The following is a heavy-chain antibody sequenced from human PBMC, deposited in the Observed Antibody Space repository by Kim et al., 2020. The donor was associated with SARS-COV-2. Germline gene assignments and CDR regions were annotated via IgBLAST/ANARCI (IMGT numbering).Heavy chain of an antibody. V-gene: IGHV3-30*18. CDR1: GFTFSSYG. CDR2: ISYDGSNK. Sequence: GGSLRLSCAASGFTFSSYGMHWVRQAPGKGLEWVAVISYDGSNKYYADSVKGRFTISRDNSKNTLYLQMNSLRAEDTAVYYCGKDRRMYNWNDLPDIWGQGTTVTVSS. J-gene: IGHJ3*02. D-gene: IGHD1-20*01. CDR3: GKDRRMYNWNDLPDI.